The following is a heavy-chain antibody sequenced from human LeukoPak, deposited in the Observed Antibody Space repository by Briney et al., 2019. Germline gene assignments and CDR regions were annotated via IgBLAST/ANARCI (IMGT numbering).Heavy chain of an antibody. CDR2: MNPNNSNT. D-gene: IGHD2-2*01. CDR3: ARTLVPAAIAFDI. J-gene: IGHJ3*02. Sequence: ASVKVSCKASGYTFTSYDINWVRQATGQGLEWMGWMNPNNSNTGYAQKFQGRVTITRDTSIDTTYMELTSLISDDTAVYYCARTLVPAAIAFDIWGQGTMVTVSS. CDR1: GYTFTSYD. V-gene: IGHV1-8*01.